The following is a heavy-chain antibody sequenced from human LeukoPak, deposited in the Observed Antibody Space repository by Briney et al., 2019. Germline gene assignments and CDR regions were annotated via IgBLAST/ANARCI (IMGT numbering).Heavy chain of an antibody. CDR1: GYTFTSYD. J-gene: IGHJ4*02. D-gene: IGHD2-2*01. V-gene: IGHV1-8*01. CDR2: MNPNSGNT. Sequence: ASVKVSCKASGYTFTSYDINWARQATGQGLEWMGWMNPNSGNTGYAQKFQGRVTMTRNTSISTAYMELSSLRSEDTAVYYCARWSEWMDQLGRRGFDYWGQGTLVTVSS. CDR3: ARWSEWMDQLGRRGFDY.